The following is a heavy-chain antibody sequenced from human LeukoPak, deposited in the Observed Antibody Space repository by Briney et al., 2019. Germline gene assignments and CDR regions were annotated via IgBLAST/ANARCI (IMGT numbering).Heavy chain of an antibody. CDR2: ISGSGGST. J-gene: IGHJ4*02. CDR1: GFTFSSNA. V-gene: IGHV3-23*01. CDR3: AKGGSSWYLS. Sequence: GGSLRLSCAASGFTFSSNAMSWVRQAPGKGLEWVSSISGSGGSTYYADSVKGRFTISRGNSKNTLYLQVDSLRVEDTAVYYCAKGGSSWYLSWGQGILVTVSS. D-gene: IGHD6-13*01.